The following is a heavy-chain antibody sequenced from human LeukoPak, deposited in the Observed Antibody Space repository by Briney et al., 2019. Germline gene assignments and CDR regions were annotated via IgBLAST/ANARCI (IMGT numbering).Heavy chain of an antibody. V-gene: IGHV1-8*01. J-gene: IGHJ4*02. CDR3: ARGMGSGSYSAAYYFDY. CDR2: MNPNSGNT. D-gene: IGHD3-22*01. CDR1: GYTFTSYD. Sequence: ASVKVSCKASGYTFTSYDINWVRRATGQGLEWMGWMNPNSGNTCYAQKFQCRVTITTHNSLRTAYMELSTMRSEDTAVYYCARGMGSGSYSAAYYFDYWGQGTLVTVSS.